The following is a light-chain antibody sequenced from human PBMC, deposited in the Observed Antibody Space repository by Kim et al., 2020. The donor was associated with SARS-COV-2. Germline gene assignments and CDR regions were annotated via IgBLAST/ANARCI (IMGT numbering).Light chain of an antibody. J-gene: IGLJ2*01. V-gene: IGLV6-57*01. CDR2: ADN. CDR1: SGASASND. CDR3: QSYDGSTPHVV. Sequence: VTIHTTGSSGASASNDVQWYQQRPGRSPTTVIYADNQRPAGVPGRSSGSIDSTANSAALPISGVKTEDEADYYCQSYDGSTPHVVFGGGTQLTVL.